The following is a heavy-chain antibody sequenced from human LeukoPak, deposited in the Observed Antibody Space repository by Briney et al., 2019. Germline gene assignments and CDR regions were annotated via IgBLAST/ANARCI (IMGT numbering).Heavy chain of an antibody. D-gene: IGHD3-10*01. V-gene: IGHV3-9*01. CDR2: ISWNSDTI. Sequence: GGSLRLSCAVSGFTFKNYAIHWVRQGPGKGLEWVSGISWNSDTIGYADSVKGRFTISRDNAKNSVSLQMDSLRAEDTALYFCANAAGAGSYYNPIDYWGQGTLVTVSS. CDR3: ANAAGAGSYYNPIDY. J-gene: IGHJ4*02. CDR1: GFTFKNYA.